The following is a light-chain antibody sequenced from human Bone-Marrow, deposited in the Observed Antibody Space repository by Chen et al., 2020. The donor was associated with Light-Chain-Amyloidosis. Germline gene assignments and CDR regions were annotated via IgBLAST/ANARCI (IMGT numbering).Light chain of an antibody. Sequence: SYVLTQPPPVPVSPGQTARLTCSGDDLPTKYAYWYQQKPGQAPVLVIHRDTERPSGISERFSGSSSGTTATLTISGVQAEDEADYHCQSADSSGTYEVIFGGGTKLTVL. CDR1: DLPTKY. CDR2: RDT. CDR3: QSADSSGTYEVI. V-gene: IGLV3-25*03. J-gene: IGLJ2*01.